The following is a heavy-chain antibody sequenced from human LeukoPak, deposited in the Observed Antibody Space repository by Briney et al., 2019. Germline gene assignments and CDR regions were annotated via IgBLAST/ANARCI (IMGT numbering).Heavy chain of an antibody. D-gene: IGHD1-1*01. CDR3: ARGWTTFHY. J-gene: IGHJ4*02. CDR2: VSENGDGT. Sequence: PGGSLRLSCVASGFTFNHYAMSWVRQAPGKGLEWVASVSENGDGTMYPDSVKGRFTLSRDNSRKTVLLEVNSLRVEDAATYYCARGWTTFHYWGQGALVTVSS. CDR1: GFTFNHYA. V-gene: IGHV3-23*01.